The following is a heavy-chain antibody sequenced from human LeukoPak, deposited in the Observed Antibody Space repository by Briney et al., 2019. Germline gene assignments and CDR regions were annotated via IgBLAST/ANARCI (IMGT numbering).Heavy chain of an antibody. D-gene: IGHD5-12*01. CDR3: AKSPYSGYEGRYYYYYGMDV. CDR1: GFTFSSYA. Sequence: GGSLRLSCAASGFTFSSYAMSWVRQAPGKGLEWVSAISDSGGGTYYADSVKGRFTISRDNSKNTLYLQMNSLRAEDTAVYYCAKSPYSGYEGRYYYYYGMDVWGQGTTVTVSS. V-gene: IGHV3-23*01. J-gene: IGHJ6*02. CDR2: ISDSGGGT.